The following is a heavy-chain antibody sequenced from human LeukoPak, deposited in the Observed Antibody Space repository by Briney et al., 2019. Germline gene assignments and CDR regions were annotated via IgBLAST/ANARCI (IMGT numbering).Heavy chain of an antibody. D-gene: IGHD2-15*01. CDR1: GFIFSDYW. V-gene: IGHV3-74*01. J-gene: IGHJ4*02. CDR2: INTDGRST. CDR3: ATQVLPFDY. Sequence: GGSLRLSCAASGFIFSDYWMHWVRHAPGKGLVWVSRINTDGRSTNYADSVKGRFTISRDNAKNTLYLQMNSLRAEDTAVYYCATQVLPFDYWGQGTLVTVSS.